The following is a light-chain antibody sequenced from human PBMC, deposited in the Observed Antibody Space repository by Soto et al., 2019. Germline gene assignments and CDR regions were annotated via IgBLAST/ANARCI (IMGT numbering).Light chain of an antibody. CDR2: GAS. V-gene: IGKV3D-20*02. J-gene: IGKJ4*01. Sequence: EIVLTQSPASLSLSPGERATLSCRASQSVSSSYLAWYQQKPGQAPRLLIYGASSRATGIPDRFSGSGSGTDFTLTISSLQPEDVATYYCQKCKVAPFTFGGGTKVDIK. CDR3: QKCKVAPFT. CDR1: QSVSSSY.